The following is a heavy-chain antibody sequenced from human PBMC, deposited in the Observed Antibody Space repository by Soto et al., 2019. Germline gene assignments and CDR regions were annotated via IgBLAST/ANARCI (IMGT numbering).Heavy chain of an antibody. D-gene: IGHD6-13*01. V-gene: IGHV5-51*01. Sequence: PGESLKISCEGSGYSFTSYWIGWVRQMPGKGPEWMGIIYPGNSNTRYSPSFQGQVTISADKSISTAYLQWSSLKASDTAMYYRASRRIVASRWDVWGQGTTVTVSS. CDR3: ASRRIVASRWDV. J-gene: IGHJ6*02. CDR2: IYPGNSNT. CDR1: GYSFTSYW.